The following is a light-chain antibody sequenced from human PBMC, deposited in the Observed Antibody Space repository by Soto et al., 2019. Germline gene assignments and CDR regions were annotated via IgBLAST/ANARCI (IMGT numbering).Light chain of an antibody. CDR1: QSLLHSNGHNY. CDR3: MQGTHWPIT. J-gene: IGKJ5*01. CDR2: KVS. Sequence: DIVMTQSPLSLPVTPGEPASISCRSSQSLLHSNGHNYLNWFQQRPGQSPRRLIYKVSNRDSGVPARFSGSGSGTDFALKISRVEAEDVGVYYCMQGTHWPITFGQGTRLEIK. V-gene: IGKV2-30*02.